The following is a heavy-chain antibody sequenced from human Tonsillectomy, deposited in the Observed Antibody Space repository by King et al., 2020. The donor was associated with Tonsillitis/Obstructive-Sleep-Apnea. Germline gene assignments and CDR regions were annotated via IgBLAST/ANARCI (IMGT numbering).Heavy chain of an antibody. Sequence: QLQESGPGLVKPSETLSLTCTVSGGSISGSSYYWGWIRQPPGKGLEWIGSIFSGGTTYYNPSLKTRVTISVDMSKNQFSLKLSSVTAADTAVYYCARRGYRDLDYWGQGTLVTVSS. V-gene: IGHV4-39*01. CDR2: IFSGGTT. D-gene: IGHD2-2*02. CDR1: GGSISGSSYY. J-gene: IGHJ4*02. CDR3: ARRGYRDLDY.